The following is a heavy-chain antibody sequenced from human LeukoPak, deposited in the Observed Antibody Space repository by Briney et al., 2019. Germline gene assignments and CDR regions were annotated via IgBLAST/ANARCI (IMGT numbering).Heavy chain of an antibody. J-gene: IGHJ4*02. CDR3: ARGNLWFGEFDY. Sequence: SETLSLTCTVSGGSISSGSYYWSWIRQPAGKGLEWIGRIYTSGSTNYSPSLKSRVTIPVDTSKNQFSLKLSSVTAADTAVYYCARGNLWFGEFDYWGQGTLVTVSS. D-gene: IGHD3-10*01. V-gene: IGHV4-61*02. CDR1: GGSISSGSYY. CDR2: IYTSGST.